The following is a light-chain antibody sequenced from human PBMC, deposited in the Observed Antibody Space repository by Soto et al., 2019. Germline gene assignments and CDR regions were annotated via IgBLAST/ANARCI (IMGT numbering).Light chain of an antibody. CDR3: QQGYSSRWT. J-gene: IGKJ1*01. Sequence: DIQMTQSPSSLSASVGDRVTITCRASQNIRSYLNWYQQKPGKAPQLLIYATSSLQTEVPSSFSASGSGTDFSLVISDLQPEDSATYYCQQGYSSRWTSGRGTKVEI. CDR2: ATS. V-gene: IGKV1-39*01. CDR1: QNIRSY.